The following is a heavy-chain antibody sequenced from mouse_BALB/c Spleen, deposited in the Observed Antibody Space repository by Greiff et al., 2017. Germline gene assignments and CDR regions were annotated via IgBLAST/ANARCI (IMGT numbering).Heavy chain of an antibody. D-gene: IGHD2-4*01. J-gene: IGHJ4*01. Sequence: QVQLQQPGAELVRPGASVKLSCKASGYTFTSYWINWVKQRPGQGLEWIGNIYPSDSYTNYNQKFKDKATLTVDKSSSTAYMQLSSPTSEDSAVYYCTRDLSSTMITTRAMDYWGQGTSVTVSS. V-gene: IGHV1-69*02. CDR3: TRDLSSTMITTRAMDY. CDR2: IYPSDSYT. CDR1: GYTFTSYW.